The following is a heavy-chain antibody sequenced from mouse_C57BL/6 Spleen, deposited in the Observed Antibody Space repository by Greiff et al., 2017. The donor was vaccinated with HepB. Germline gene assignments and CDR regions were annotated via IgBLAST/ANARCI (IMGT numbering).Heavy chain of an antibody. CDR3: ARTSTTVVAPMDY. J-gene: IGHJ4*01. CDR1: GYTFTSYW. D-gene: IGHD1-1*01. Sequence: QVQLQQPGAELVKPGASVKLSCKASGYTFTSYWMHWVKQRPGQGLEWIGMIHPNSGSTNYNEKFKSKATLTVDKSSSTAYMQLSSLTSEDSAVYYCARTSTTVVAPMDYWGQGTPVTVSS. CDR2: IHPNSGST. V-gene: IGHV1-64*01.